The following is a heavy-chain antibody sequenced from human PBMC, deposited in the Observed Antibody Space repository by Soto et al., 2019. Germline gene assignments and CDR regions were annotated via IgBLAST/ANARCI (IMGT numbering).Heavy chain of an antibody. CDR1: GVTFSSYA. Sequence: GGSLRLSCAASGVTFSSYAMSWVRQAPGKGLEWVSAISGSGGSTYYADSVKGRFTISRDNSKNTLYLQMNSLRAEDTAVYYCAKDQRVVRGVIISYPFDYWGQGTLVTVSS. CDR3: AKDQRVVRGVIISYPFDY. J-gene: IGHJ4*02. D-gene: IGHD3-10*01. V-gene: IGHV3-23*01. CDR2: ISGSGGST.